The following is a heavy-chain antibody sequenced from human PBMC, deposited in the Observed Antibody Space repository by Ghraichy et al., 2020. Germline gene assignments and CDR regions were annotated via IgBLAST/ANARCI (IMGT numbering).Heavy chain of an antibody. D-gene: IGHD3-22*01. Sequence: GSLRLSCAASGFSFSLYAMTWVRQAPGKGLEWVSSLEKDSSRSYHGDSVKGRFTISRDNSKNTVSLHMDSLGAEDTAVYYGVKMGGYETWYFDVWGRGALVTVSS. CDR3: VKMGGYETWYFDV. J-gene: IGHJ2*01. CDR2: LEKDSSRS. V-gene: IGHV3-23*03. CDR1: GFSFSLYA.